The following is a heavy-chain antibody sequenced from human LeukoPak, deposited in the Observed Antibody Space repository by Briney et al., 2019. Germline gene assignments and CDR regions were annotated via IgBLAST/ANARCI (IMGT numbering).Heavy chain of an antibody. CDR3: ARDFYQSTEVQDSGSSDY. J-gene: IGHJ4*02. CDR2: INPSGGST. Sequence: ASVKVSCKASGYTFTSYYMHWVRQAPGQGLEWMGIINPSGGSTSYAQKFQGRVTMTRDTSTSTVYMELSSLRSEDTAVYYCARDFYQSTEVQDSGSSDYWGQGTLVTVSS. V-gene: IGHV1-46*01. D-gene: IGHD3-22*01. CDR1: GYTFTSYY.